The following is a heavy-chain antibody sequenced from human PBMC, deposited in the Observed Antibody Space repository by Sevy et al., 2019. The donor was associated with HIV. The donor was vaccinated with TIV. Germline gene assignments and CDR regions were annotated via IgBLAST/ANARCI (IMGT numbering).Heavy chain of an antibody. CDR1: GFTFDNYA. V-gene: IGHV3-9*03. Sequence: GGSLRLSCAACGFTFDNYAMHWVRQAPGKGLQWVSGISWNGKSIPYADSVKGRFTISRDNAKNSLYLQMNSLRPDDMALYYCVKDTTIDSSGYYPGGFDYWGQGTLVTVSS. CDR3: VKDTTIDSSGYYPGGFDY. J-gene: IGHJ4*02. D-gene: IGHD3-22*01. CDR2: ISWNGKSI.